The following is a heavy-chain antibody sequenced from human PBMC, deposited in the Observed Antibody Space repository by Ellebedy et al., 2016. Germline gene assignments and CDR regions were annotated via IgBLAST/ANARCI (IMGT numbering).Heavy chain of an antibody. D-gene: IGHD3-3*01. Sequence: SVKVSXXASGGTFSSYAISWVRQAPGQGLEWMGGIIPIFGTANYAQKFQGRVTITADESTSTAYMELSSLRSEDTAVYYCAREVRNYDFWSGKHYYYYMDVWGKGTTVTVSS. CDR1: GGTFSSYA. V-gene: IGHV1-69*13. CDR2: IIPIFGTA. J-gene: IGHJ6*03. CDR3: AREVRNYDFWSGKHYYYYMDV.